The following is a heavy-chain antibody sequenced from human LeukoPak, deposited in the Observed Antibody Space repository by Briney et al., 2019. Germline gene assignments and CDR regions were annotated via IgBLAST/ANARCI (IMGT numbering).Heavy chain of an antibody. CDR3: ARLPDFWSGYWSYPI. Sequence: PSETLSPTCTVSGGSISSSSYYWGWIRQPPGKGLEWIGSIYYSGSTYYNPSLKSRVTISVDTSKNQFSLKLSSVTAADTAVYYCARLPDFWSGYWSYPIWGQGTMVTVSS. J-gene: IGHJ3*02. D-gene: IGHD3-3*01. CDR2: IYYSGST. CDR1: GGSISSSSYY. V-gene: IGHV4-39*01.